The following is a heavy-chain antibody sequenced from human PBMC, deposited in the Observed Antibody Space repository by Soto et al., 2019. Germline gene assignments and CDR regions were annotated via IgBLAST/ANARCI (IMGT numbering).Heavy chain of an antibody. J-gene: IGHJ4*02. V-gene: IGHV1-18*01. Sequence: ASVKVSCKASGYTLTSYDINWVRQAPGQGLEWMGWISAYNGNTNYAQNLQGRVTMTTDTSTSTAYMELRSLRSDDTAVYYCGIQSIEDNYHPLDYWGRGSLVTVSP. D-gene: IGHD4-4*01. CDR2: ISAYNGNT. CDR3: GIQSIEDNYHPLDY. CDR1: GYTLTSYD.